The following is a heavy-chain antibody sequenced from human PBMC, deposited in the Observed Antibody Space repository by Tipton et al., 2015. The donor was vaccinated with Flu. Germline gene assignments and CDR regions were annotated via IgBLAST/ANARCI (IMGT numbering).Heavy chain of an antibody. J-gene: IGHJ5*02. CDR3: AREARYCGSASCSGVNWFDP. V-gene: IGHV4-61*02. D-gene: IGHD2-2*01. CDR2: IYTNANT. Sequence: TLSLTCTVSGGSISRGSYYYNWIRQPAGEGLEWIGRIYTNANTNYKASLKSRVTISIDRSKNQFSLRLSSVTAADTAMYYCAREARYCGSASCSGVNWFDPWGQGTLVAVSS. CDR1: GGSISRGSYY.